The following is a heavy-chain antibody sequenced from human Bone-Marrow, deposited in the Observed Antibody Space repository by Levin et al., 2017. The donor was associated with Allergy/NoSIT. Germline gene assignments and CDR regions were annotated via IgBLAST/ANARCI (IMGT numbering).Heavy chain of an antibody. J-gene: IGHJ2*01. CDR2: IYYPGRT. CDR3: ARQRGYSFPDWYYDL. V-gene: IGHV4-39*07. D-gene: IGHD5-18*01. Sequence: NPSETLSLTCTVSGGSISSSGYYWGWIRQPPGKGLEWIGNIYYPGRTSYNPSLSSRVTISLDTSKNQFSLRLTSVTAADTAVYYCARQRGYSFPDWYYDLWARGTVVTVSS. CDR1: GGSISSSGYY.